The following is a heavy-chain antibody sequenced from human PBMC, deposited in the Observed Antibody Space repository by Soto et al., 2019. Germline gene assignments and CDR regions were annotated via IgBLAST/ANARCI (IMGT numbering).Heavy chain of an antibody. Sequence: GASVKVSCKSSGYTFTDHYIHWVRQAPGPGLEWMGWINPKSGGTNYAQKFQGRVTMTRDTSISTAYLDLSGLSSNDTAMYFCARWGQEYGSGGSCSRHDNSYGMDVWGQGTTVTVSS. V-gene: IGHV1-2*02. CDR3: ARWGQEYGSGGSCSRHDNSYGMDV. CDR2: INPKSGGT. CDR1: GYTFTDHY. J-gene: IGHJ6*02. D-gene: IGHD2-15*01.